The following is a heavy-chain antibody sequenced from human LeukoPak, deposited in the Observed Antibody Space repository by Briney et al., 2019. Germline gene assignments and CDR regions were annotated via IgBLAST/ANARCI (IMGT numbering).Heavy chain of an antibody. CDR2: ISGSGGST. Sequence: TGGSLRLSCAASGFTFNSYAMSWVRQAPGKGLEWVSTISGSGGSTYYADSVKGRFTISRDNSKNTLYLQMNSLRAEDTAIYYCAKITVSWAYSGAFDIWGQGTMVTVSS. CDR1: GFTFNSYA. CDR3: AKITVSWAYSGAFDI. D-gene: IGHD1-20*01. J-gene: IGHJ3*02. V-gene: IGHV3-23*01.